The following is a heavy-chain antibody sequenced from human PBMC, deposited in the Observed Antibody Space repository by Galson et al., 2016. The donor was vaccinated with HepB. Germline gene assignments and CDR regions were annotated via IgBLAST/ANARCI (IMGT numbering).Heavy chain of an antibody. J-gene: IGHJ6*02. D-gene: IGHD2/OR15-2a*01. V-gene: IGHV3-30*18. CDR1: GFTFSTYV. CDR2: ISFDGSNK. CDR3: AKGGRNINYYYYGMEV. Sequence: SLRLSCAASGFTFSTYVMHWVRQAPGKGLEWVAVISFDGSNKYYADSVKGRFTVSRDSSENTLYLQINSLRPEDTALYYCAKGGRNINYYYYGMEVWGQGTTVTVSS.